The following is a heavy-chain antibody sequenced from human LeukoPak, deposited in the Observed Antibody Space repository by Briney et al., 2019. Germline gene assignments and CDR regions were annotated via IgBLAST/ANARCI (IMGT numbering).Heavy chain of an antibody. J-gene: IGHJ4*02. CDR3: ARDSIAGYYYDSSGYYYDY. CDR2: ISSSSSYI. Sequence: GGSLRLSCAASGFTFSSYSMNWVRQAPGKGLEWVSSISSSSSYIYYADSVKGRFTISRDNSKNTLYLQMNSLRAEDTAVYYCARDSIAGYYYDSSGYYYDYWGQGTLVTVSS. CDR1: GFTFSSYS. V-gene: IGHV3-21*01. D-gene: IGHD3-22*01.